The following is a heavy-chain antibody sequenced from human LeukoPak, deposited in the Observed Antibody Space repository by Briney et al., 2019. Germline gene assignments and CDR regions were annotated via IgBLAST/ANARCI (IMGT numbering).Heavy chain of an antibody. CDR3: ARVHRGYRAFDY. CDR2: IYYSGST. CDR1: GGSISSYY. V-gene: IGHV4-59*01. J-gene: IGHJ4*02. D-gene: IGHD2-15*01. Sequence: PSETLSLTCTVSGGSISSYYWSWIRQPPGKGLEWIGYIYYSGSTNYNPSLKSRVTISVDTSKNQFSLKLSSVTAADTAVYYCARVHRGYRAFDYWGQGTLVTVSS.